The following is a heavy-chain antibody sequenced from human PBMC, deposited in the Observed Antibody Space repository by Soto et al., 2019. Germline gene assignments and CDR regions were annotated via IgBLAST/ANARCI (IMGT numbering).Heavy chain of an antibody. D-gene: IGHD1-26*01. V-gene: IGHV5-51*01. CDR2: IYPGDSDT. CDR3: ARPSGSYESGYYYYGMDV. CDR1: GYSFTSYW. Sequence: GESLKISCKGSGYSFTSYWIGWVRQMPVKGLEWMGIIYPGDSDTRYSPSFQGQVTISADKSISTAYLQWSNLKASDTAMYYCARPSGSYESGYYYYGMDVWGQGTTVTVSS. J-gene: IGHJ6*02.